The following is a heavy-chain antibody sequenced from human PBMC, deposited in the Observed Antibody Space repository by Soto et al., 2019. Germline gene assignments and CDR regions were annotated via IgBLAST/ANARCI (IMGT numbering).Heavy chain of an antibody. Sequence: QVQLVQSGAEVKKPGASVKDSCKASGYTFTNYDINWVRQATGQGLEWMRWMNPNSGNTGYAQKFQGRVTMTRNTSISTVYMELSSLRSEDTAVYYCARVLSWASYYDFWSGYYNYYYYGMDVWGQGTTVTVSS. CDR2: MNPNSGNT. D-gene: IGHD3-3*01. V-gene: IGHV1-8*01. CDR3: ARVLSWASYYDFWSGYYNYYYYGMDV. J-gene: IGHJ6*02. CDR1: GYTFTNYD.